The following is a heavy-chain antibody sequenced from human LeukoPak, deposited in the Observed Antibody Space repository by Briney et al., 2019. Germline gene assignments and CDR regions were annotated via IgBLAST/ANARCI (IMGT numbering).Heavy chain of an antibody. J-gene: IGHJ4*02. V-gene: IGHV3-15*01. CDR2: IKSKTDGGTT. D-gene: IGHD3-9*01. CDR1: GFTFSDAW. CDR3: TSLYSTYHDILTGYYPQEDY. Sequence: MTGGSLRLSCAASGFTFSDAWMSWVRQAPGKGLEWVGRIKSKTDGGTTDYAAPVEGRFTISRDDSKNTLYLQMNSLKTEDTAVYYRTSLYSTYHDILTGYYPQEDYWGQGTLVTVSS.